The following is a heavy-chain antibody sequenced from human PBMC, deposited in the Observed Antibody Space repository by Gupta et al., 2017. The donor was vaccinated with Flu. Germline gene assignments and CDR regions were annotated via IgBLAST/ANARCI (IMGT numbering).Heavy chain of an antibody. CDR1: GFTFRSCA. Sequence: QVQLMESGGGVVQPGRSLRLSCAASGFTFRSCAMHWVRQAPGKGLEWVAVIWYDGSNKYYADSVKGRFTISRDNSRNTLYLQMNSLRAEDTAVYYCARDPPRSGFSFDSWGQGTLVTVSS. CDR2: IWYDGSNK. CDR3: ARDPPRSGFSFDS. V-gene: IGHV3-33*01. D-gene: IGHD3-22*01. J-gene: IGHJ4*02.